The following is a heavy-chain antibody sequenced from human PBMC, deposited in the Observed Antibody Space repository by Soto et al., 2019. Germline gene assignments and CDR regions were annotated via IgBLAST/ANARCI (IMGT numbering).Heavy chain of an antibody. Sequence: VGSLRLSCAASGFTFSSYGMHCVRHSPGKGLEWVAVISYDGSNKYYADSVKGRFTISRDNSKNTLYLQMNSLRAEDTAVYYCAKDSGHGTGPSWGQGTLVNGSS. V-gene: IGHV3-30*18. CDR3: AKDSGHGTGPS. D-gene: IGHD1-7*01. CDR1: GFTFSSYG. J-gene: IGHJ5*02. CDR2: ISYDGSNK.